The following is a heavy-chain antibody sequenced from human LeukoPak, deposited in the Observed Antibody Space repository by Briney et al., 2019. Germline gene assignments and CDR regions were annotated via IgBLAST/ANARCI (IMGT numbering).Heavy chain of an antibody. V-gene: IGHV4-39*07. J-gene: IGHJ4*02. CDR2: GDYSGGT. Sequence: PSETLSLTCTVSGDSFTSVTDYWAWIRQPPGKGLEWIATGDYSGGTYYNPSLESRVAISADMSKNQISLQLTSVTGADTAVYYCAGERGEEYSSGWYKTNFFYNWGQGIRVTVSS. CDR1: GDSFTSVTDY. D-gene: IGHD6-19*01. CDR3: AGERGEEYSSGWYKTNFFYN.